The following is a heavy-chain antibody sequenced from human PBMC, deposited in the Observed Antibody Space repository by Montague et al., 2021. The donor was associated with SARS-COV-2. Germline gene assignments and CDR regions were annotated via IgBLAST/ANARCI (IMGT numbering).Heavy chain of an antibody. V-gene: IGHV4-38-2*02. J-gene: IGHJ4*02. Sequence: SETLSLTCTVSGGSISSGSYWGWIRQPPGKGLEWIGTSDHSGITYYSPSLKSRVTISLDTSKNQFSLNLDSVTASDTAMYYCARVISAVAGANFHFDYWGQGTLVTVSS. CDR1: GGSISSGSY. D-gene: IGHD4/OR15-4a*01. CDR2: SDHSGIT. CDR3: ARVISAVAGANFHFDY.